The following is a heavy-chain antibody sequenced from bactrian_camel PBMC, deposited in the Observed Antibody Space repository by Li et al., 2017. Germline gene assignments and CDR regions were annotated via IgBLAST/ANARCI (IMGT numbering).Heavy chain of an antibody. Sequence: QVQLVESGGGSVQAGGSLRLSCASGYFSLSAYCMGWFRQAPGNAREAVAEIIEDGTITYADSVKGRFTISRDNDKMYLQTNILKPEDTAIYYCAADLQWCRSGYFDPYARLGYRGQGTQVTV. D-gene: IGHD2*01. CDR1: GYFSLSAYC. V-gene: IGHV3S53*01. CDR2: IIEDGTI. J-gene: IGHJ4*01. CDR3: AADLQWCRSGYFDPYARLGY.